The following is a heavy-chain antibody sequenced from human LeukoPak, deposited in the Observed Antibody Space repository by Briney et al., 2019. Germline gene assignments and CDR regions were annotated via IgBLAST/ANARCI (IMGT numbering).Heavy chain of an antibody. CDR3: ARGDGSGKGDY. J-gene: IGHJ4*02. V-gene: IGHV3-21*01. CDR1: GFTFSSYS. Sequence: GGSLRLSCAASGFTFSSYSMNWVRQAPGKGLEWVSSISSSSSYIYYADSVKGRFTISRDNAKNSLYLQMNSLRAEDTAVYYCARGDGSGKGDYWGQGTLITVSS. CDR2: ISSSSSYI. D-gene: IGHD3-10*01.